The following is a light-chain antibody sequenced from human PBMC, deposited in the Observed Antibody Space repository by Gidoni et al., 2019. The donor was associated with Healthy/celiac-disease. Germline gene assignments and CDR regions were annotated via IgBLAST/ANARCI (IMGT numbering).Light chain of an antibody. J-gene: IGKJ4*01. CDR2: AAS. V-gene: IGKV1-6*01. CDR1: QGIRND. Sequence: ALQLTHSPSSLSASVGDRVTITCRASQGIRNDLGWYQQKPGKAPKLLIYAASSLQSGGPSRFSGSGSGTDFTLTISSLQPEDFATYYCLQDYNYPRTFGGGTKVEIK. CDR3: LQDYNYPRT.